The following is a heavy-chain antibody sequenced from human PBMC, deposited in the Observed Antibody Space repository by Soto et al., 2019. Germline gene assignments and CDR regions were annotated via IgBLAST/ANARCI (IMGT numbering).Heavy chain of an antibody. Sequence: QVQLQESGPGLVKPSETLSLTCTVSGGSISTYYWIWIRQPPGKGLEWIGHVYYTGSTNYNPSLKSRVTISVDTSQNQFSLKLSSVTAADTAVYYCARSATYYYDTSGYSWFDSWGPGTLVTVSS. CDR3: ARSATYYYDTSGYSWFDS. V-gene: IGHV4-59*01. J-gene: IGHJ5*01. CDR2: VYYTGST. D-gene: IGHD3-22*01. CDR1: GGSISTYY.